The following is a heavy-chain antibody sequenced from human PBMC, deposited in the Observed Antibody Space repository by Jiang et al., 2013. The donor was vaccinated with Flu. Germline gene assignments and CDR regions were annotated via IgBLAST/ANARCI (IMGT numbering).Heavy chain of an antibody. Sequence: GYSFTSYWIGWVRQMPGKGLEWMGIIYPGDSDTRYSPSFQGQVTISADKSISTAYLQWSSLKASDTAMYYCARQDHLSHSNPFDYWGQGTLVTVSS. CDR1: GYSFTSYW. CDR2: IYPGDSDT. CDR3: ARQDHLSHSNPFDY. J-gene: IGHJ4*02. D-gene: IGHD6-13*01. V-gene: IGHV5-51*01.